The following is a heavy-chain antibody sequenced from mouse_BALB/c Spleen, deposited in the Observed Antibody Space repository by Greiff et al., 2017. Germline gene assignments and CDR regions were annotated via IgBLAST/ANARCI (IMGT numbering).Heavy chain of an antibody. J-gene: IGHJ4*01. CDR1: GFNIKDTY. D-gene: IGHD2-14*01. Sequence: EVQLQQSGAELVKPGASVKLSCTASGFNIKDTYMHWVKQRPEQGLEWIGRIDPANGNTKYDPKFQGKATITADTSSNTAYLQLSSLTSEDTAVYYCEGRYDGDYYAMDYWGQGTSVTVSS. V-gene: IGHV14-3*02. CDR2: IDPANGNT. CDR3: EGRYDGDYYAMDY.